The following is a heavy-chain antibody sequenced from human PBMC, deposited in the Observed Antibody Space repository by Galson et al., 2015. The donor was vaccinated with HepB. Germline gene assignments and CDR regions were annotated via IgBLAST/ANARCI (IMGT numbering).Heavy chain of an antibody. V-gene: IGHV1-46*01. D-gene: IGHD3-22*01. J-gene: IGHJ3*02. Sequence: SVKVSCKASGYTFTSYYMHWVRQAPGQGLEWMGIINPSGGSTSYAQKFQGRVTMTRDTSTSTVYMELSSLRSEDTAVYYCARGSEAKSSGYYSLDAFDIWGQGTMVTVSS. CDR3: ARGSEAKSSGYYSLDAFDI. CDR2: INPSGGST. CDR1: GYTFTSYY.